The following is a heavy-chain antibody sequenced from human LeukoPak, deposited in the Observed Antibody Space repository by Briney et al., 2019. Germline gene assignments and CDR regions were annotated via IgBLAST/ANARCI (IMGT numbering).Heavy chain of an antibody. J-gene: IGHJ4*02. CDR1: GYKLTNNW. D-gene: IGHD2-2*01. CDR3: VRFALTSVLDY. V-gene: IGHV5-51*01. Sequence: GESLKISCKISGYKLTNNWIGWVRQVPGKDLAWMGLIYPGYSDGKYSPYFQGQVTLSVDASISTAYLHLSGLRASDTAIYYWVRFALTSVLDYWRQGTRVTVPS. CDR2: IYPGYSDG.